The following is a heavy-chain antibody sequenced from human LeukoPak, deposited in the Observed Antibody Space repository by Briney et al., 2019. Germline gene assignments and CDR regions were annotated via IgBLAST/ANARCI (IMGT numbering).Heavy chain of an antibody. CDR1: GITFSSYS. J-gene: IGHJ4*02. Sequence: AGGSLRLSCAASGITFSSYSMNWVRQAPGKGLEWVSSISSSSSYIYYADSVKGRFTISRDNAKNSLYLQMNSLRAEDTAVYYCASRIRGYSGYGFDYWGQGTLVTVSS. CDR3: ASRIRGYSGYGFDY. V-gene: IGHV3-21*01. D-gene: IGHD5-12*01. CDR2: ISSSSSYI.